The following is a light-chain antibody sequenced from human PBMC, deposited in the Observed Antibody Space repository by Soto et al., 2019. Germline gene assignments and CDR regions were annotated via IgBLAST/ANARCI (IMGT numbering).Light chain of an antibody. CDR3: QQSYSTPRT. Sequence: DIQMTQSPFSLSAPVGDRVTITCRASQSISSYLNWYQQKPGKAPKLLIYAASSLQSGVPSRFSGSGSGTDFTLTISSLQPEDFATYYCQQSYSTPRTFGQGTKVDIK. CDR2: AAS. V-gene: IGKV1-39*01. CDR1: QSISSY. J-gene: IGKJ1*01.